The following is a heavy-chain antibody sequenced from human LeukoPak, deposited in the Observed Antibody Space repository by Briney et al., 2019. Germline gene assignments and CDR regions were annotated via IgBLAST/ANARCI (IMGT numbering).Heavy chain of an antibody. CDR1: GFTFSSYS. D-gene: IGHD3-22*01. Sequence: IPGGSLRLSCAASGFTFSSYSMNWVRQAPGKGLEWVSSISSSSSYIYYADSVKGRFTISRDNAKNSLYLQMNSLRAEDTAVYYCARVRYRYYYDSSGYYYLPDYWGQGTLVTVSS. CDR3: ARVRYRYYYDSSGYYYLPDY. J-gene: IGHJ4*02. CDR2: ISSSSSYI. V-gene: IGHV3-21*01.